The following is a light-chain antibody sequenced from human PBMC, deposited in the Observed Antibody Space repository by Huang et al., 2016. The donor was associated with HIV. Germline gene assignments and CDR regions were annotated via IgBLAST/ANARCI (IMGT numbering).Light chain of an antibody. V-gene: IGKV1-39*01. CDR1: QTIKYY. Sequence: IQMTQSPSSLSASVGDRVTITCRASQTIKYYLNWYQQKPGKAPDLLIYAASSLHSGVPSRFSGSGSGTDFTLTISSLQPEDFATYYCQQSYTTPVTFGGGTRWRS. CDR2: AAS. J-gene: IGKJ4*01. CDR3: QQSYTTPVT.